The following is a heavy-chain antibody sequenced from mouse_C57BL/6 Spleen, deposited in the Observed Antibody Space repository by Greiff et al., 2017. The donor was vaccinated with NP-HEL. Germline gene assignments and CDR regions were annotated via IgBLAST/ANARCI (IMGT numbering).Heavy chain of an antibody. V-gene: IGHV1-15*01. J-gene: IGHJ3*01. CDR1: GYTFTDYE. Sequence: VQLVESGAELVRPGASVTLSCKASGYTFTDYEMHWVKQTPVHGLEWIGAIDPETGGTAYNQKFKGKAILTADKSSSTAYMELRSLTSEDSAVYYCTRHDFFAYWGQGTLVTVSA. CDR3: TRHDFFAY. D-gene: IGHD2-4*01. CDR2: IDPETGGT.